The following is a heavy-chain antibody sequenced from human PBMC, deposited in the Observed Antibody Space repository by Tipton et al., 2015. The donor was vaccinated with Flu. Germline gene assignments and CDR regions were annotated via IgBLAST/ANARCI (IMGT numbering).Heavy chain of an antibody. J-gene: IGHJ4*02. V-gene: IGHV4-4*07. CDR1: GGLMSSYY. CDR2: NYSSVTT. D-gene: IGHD3-10*01. Sequence: TLSLTCTASGGLMSSYYWSWIRQPAGQGLECIGRNYSSVTTNYNPPLKSRVTMSIDTSKNQFSLKLYSVTAADTAVYCCARGSGSGTYVIFDYWGQGTLVTVSS. CDR3: ARGSGSGTYVIFDY.